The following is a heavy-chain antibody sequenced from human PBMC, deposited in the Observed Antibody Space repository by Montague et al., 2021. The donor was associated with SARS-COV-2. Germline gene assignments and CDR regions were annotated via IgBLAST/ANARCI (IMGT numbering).Heavy chain of an antibody. CDR2: ISYAGRT. Sequence: SETLSLTCTVSGGSISSPDYYWGWIRQSPGKGLEWIGSISYAGRTYYNPSLRIRVSFSMDTSKNHFSLSLNSVTAADTAVYFCARQLPPYCSTNKCYPYYFDVWGQGALVTVSS. J-gene: IGHJ4*02. V-gene: IGHV4-39*01. CDR1: GGSISSPDYY. D-gene: IGHD2-2*01. CDR3: ARQLPPYCSTNKCYPYYFDV.